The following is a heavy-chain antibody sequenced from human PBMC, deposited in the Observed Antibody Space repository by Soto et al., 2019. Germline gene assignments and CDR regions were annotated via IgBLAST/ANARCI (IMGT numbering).Heavy chain of an antibody. CDR2: IKPDGSEK. Sequence: EEQLVESGGGLVQPGGSLRLSCAASGFIFSSYWMSWVRQAPEKGLEWVANIKPDGSEKSYVDSVKGRFTISRDNAKNSLYLQMNSLRDEDTAVYYCARPGGKGRAGDYDVFDIWGQGTMVTVSS. V-gene: IGHV3-7*01. CDR1: GFIFSSYW. J-gene: IGHJ3*02. D-gene: IGHD3-16*01. CDR3: ARPGGKGRAGDYDVFDI.